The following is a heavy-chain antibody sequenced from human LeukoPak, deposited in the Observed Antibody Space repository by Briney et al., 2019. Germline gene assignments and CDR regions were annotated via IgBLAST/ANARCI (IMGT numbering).Heavy chain of an antibody. D-gene: IGHD2-15*01. CDR3: ASVSTDCSGGSCYGFDY. CDR2: IYTSGST. CDR1: GGSISSYY. Sequence: PSETLSLTCTVSGGSISSYYWSWIRQPPGKGLEWIGYIYTSGSTNYNPSLKSRVTISVDTSKNQFSLKLSSVTAADTAAYYCASVSTDCSGGSCYGFDYWGQGTLVTVSS. V-gene: IGHV4-4*09. J-gene: IGHJ4*02.